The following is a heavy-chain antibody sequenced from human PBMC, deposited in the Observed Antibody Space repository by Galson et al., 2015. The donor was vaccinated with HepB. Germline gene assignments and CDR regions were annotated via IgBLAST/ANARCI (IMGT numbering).Heavy chain of an antibody. V-gene: IGHV3-23*01. Sequence: SLRLSCAASGFTFSSYAMSWVRQAPGKGLEWVSAISGSGGSTYYADSVKGRFTISRDNSKNTLYLQMNSLRAEDTAVYYCAISSRYSYYDSSGYLDYWGQGTLVTVSS. J-gene: IGHJ4*02. D-gene: IGHD3-22*01. CDR2: ISGSGGST. CDR3: AISSRYSYYDSSGYLDY. CDR1: GFTFSSYA.